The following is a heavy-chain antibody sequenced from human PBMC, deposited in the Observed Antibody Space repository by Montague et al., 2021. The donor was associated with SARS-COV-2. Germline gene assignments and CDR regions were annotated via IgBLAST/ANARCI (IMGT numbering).Heavy chain of an antibody. J-gene: IGHJ4*02. CDR3: ARHANCDWYYSDY. CDR2: IYHYGSA. D-gene: IGHD2-21*01. Sequence: SETLSLTCSVSGGSISSSYWSWIRQPPGKGLEWIGYIYHYGSAKYNPSLKSRVTISVDTSKNQFSLKLSSATAVDTAVYYCARHANCDWYYSDYWGQGTLVTVSS. CDR1: GGSISSSY. V-gene: IGHV4-59*08.